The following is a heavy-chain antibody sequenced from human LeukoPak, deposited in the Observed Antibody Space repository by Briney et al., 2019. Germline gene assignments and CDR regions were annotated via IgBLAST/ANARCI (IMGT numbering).Heavy chain of an antibody. CDR1: GGSISSYH. CDR2: IYYSGTT. CDR3: ARSYNWNHGVGY. J-gene: IGHJ4*02. Sequence: SETLSLTCTVSGGSISSYHWSWIRQPPGKGLEWIGYIYYSGTTNYNPSLKSRVSMSVDTSKNQFSLKLSSVTAADTAVYYCARSYNWNHGVGYWGQGTLVTVSS. D-gene: IGHD1-14*01. V-gene: IGHV4-59*01.